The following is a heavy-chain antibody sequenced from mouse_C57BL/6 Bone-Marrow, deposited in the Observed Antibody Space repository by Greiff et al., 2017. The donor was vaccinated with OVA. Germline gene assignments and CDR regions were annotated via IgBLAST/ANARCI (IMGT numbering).Heavy chain of an antibody. CDR3: ARRTTVVYFDY. CDR2: IHPNSGST. D-gene: IGHD1-1*01. Sequence: VQLQQPGAELVKPGASVKLSCKASGYTFTSYWMHWVKQRPGQGLEWIGMIHPNSGSTNYNEKFKSKATLTVDKSSSTAYMQLSSLTSEDSAVYYCARRTTVVYFDYWGQGTTLTVSS. CDR1: GYTFTSYW. J-gene: IGHJ2*01. V-gene: IGHV1-64*01.